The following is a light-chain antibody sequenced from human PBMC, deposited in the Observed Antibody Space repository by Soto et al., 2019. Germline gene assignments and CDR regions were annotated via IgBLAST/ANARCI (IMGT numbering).Light chain of an antibody. V-gene: IGLV2-14*03. J-gene: IGLJ2*01. CDR3: TSWTTSATMI. Sequence: QSVLTQPASVSGSPGQSITISCTGTSSDIGAYNFVSWYQQHPGKAPKLMLYDVNSRPSGVSNRFSGSKSSNTASLTISGLQPEDEADYYCTSWTTSATMIFGGGTKLTVL. CDR2: DVN. CDR1: SSDIGAYNF.